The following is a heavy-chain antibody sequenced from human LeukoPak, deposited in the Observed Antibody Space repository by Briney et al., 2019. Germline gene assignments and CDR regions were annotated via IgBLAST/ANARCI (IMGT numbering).Heavy chain of an antibody. D-gene: IGHD6-19*01. CDR3: ARDLSSGWYDY. Sequence: GGSLRLSCAASGFTFSSYSMNWVRQAPGRGLEWVSYISGSGSTIYYADSVKGRFTISRDNAKNSLYLQMNSLRAEDTAVYYCARDLSSGWYDYWGQGTLVTVSS. CDR1: GFTFSSYS. CDR2: ISGSGSTI. V-gene: IGHV3-48*01. J-gene: IGHJ4*02.